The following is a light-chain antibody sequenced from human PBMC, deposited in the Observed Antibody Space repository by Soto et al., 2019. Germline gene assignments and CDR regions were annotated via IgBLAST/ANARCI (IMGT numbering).Light chain of an antibody. CDR1: QSVSSL. CDR2: GAS. V-gene: IGKV3-20*01. J-gene: IGKJ4*01. CDR3: QQYGSSLT. Sequence: EIVLTQSPATLSLSPGERATLSCRASQSVSSLLAWYQQKPGQAPRLLIYGASSRATGIPDRFSGSGSGTDFTLTISRLEPEDFTVYYCQQYGSSLTFGGGTKVDIK.